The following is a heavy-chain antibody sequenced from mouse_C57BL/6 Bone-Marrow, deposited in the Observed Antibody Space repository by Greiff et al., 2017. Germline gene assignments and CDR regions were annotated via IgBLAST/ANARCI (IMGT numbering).Heavy chain of an antibody. V-gene: IGHV1-9*01. CDR3: ARWSYSNYVPFFAY. D-gene: IGHD2-5*01. J-gene: IGHJ3*01. CDR1: GYTFTGYW. CDR2: ILPGSGST. Sequence: QVQLQQSGAGLMKPGASVKLSCKATGYTFTGYWIEWVKQRPGHGLEWIGEILPGSGSTNYNEKFKGKATFTADTSSNTAYMQLSSLTTEDSAIYYCARWSYSNYVPFFAYWGQGTLVTVSA.